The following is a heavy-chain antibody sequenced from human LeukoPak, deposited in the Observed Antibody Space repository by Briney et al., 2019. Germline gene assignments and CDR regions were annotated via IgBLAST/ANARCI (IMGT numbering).Heavy chain of an antibody. CDR2: ISASPYI. D-gene: IGHD2/OR15-2a*01. CDR1: GFAFSAYS. Sequence: GGSLRLSCAGSGFAFSAYSMNWARQAPGKGLEWVSSISASPYIYYADSVKDRVIIFRNNAKSSLYLQMNSLRAEDTAVYYCVRGGLSMQREDVFDLWGQGTMVTVSS. V-gene: IGHV3-21*01. CDR3: VRGGLSMQREDVFDL. J-gene: IGHJ3*01.